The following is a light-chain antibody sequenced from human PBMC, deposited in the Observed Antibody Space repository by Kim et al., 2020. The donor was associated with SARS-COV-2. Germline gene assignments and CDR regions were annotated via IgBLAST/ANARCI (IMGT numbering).Light chain of an antibody. CDR3: CSYAGSYTEV. CDR2: DVS. V-gene: IGLV2-11*01. J-gene: IGLJ2*01. CDR1: SSDVGGYNY. Sequence: GQSVHISCTGTSSDVGGYNYVSWYQQHPGKAPKLMIYDVSKRPSGVPDRFSGSKSGNTASLTISGLQGEDEADYYCCSYAGSYTEVFGGGTQLTVL.